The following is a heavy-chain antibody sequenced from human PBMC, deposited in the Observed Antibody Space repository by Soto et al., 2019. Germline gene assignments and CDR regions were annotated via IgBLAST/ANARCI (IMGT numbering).Heavy chain of an antibody. CDR3: ATRNWFDP. V-gene: IGHV4-39*01. J-gene: IGHJ5*02. Sequence: SETLSLTCTVSGGSISSRGYYWGWIRQPPGKGLEWIGTIYYSGSTYYNPSLKSRVTISVDTSKNQFSLKLSSVTAADTAVYYCATRNWFDPWGQGTLVTVSS. CDR1: GGSISSRGYY. CDR2: IYYSGST.